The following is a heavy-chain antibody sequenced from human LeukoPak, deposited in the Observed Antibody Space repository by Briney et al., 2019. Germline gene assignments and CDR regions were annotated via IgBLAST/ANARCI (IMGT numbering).Heavy chain of an antibody. D-gene: IGHD6-19*01. CDR1: RFTFSTYA. V-gene: IGHV3-23*01. J-gene: IGHJ4*02. Sequence: GGSLRLSCAASRFTFSTYAMSWVRQAPGKGLEWVSTISGSGGSTYYADSVKGRFTISRDNAKNTLYLQMNSLRADDTAVYYCARSRWLDAFDYWGQGTLVTVSS. CDR2: ISGSGGST. CDR3: ARSRWLDAFDY.